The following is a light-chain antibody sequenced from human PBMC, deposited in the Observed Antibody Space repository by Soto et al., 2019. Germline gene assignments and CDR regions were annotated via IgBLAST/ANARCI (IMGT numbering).Light chain of an antibody. J-gene: IGLJ1*01. V-gene: IGLV1-44*01. CDR3: AAWDDSLNGRV. Sequence: QSVLTQPPSASGTPGQRVTISCSGSNSNVGSNTVNWYQQLPGTAPKLLLYYDNLRPSEVPDRSSGSKSGTSASLAISGVQSDDEADYYCAAWDDSLNGRVFGTGTKVTVL. CDR2: YDN. CDR1: NSNVGSNT.